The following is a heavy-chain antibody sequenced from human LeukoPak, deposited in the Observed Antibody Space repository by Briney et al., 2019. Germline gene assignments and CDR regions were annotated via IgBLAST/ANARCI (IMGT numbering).Heavy chain of an antibody. CDR3: ARVSATGTSDY. Sequence: ASVKVSCKASGYTFTSYAMHWVRQAPGQRLEWMGWINAGNGNTKYSQKFQGRVTITRDTSASTAYMELSSLRSEGTAVYYCARVSATGTSDYWGQGTLVTVSS. CDR1: GYTFTSYA. CDR2: INAGNGNT. V-gene: IGHV1-3*01. J-gene: IGHJ4*02. D-gene: IGHD4-11*01.